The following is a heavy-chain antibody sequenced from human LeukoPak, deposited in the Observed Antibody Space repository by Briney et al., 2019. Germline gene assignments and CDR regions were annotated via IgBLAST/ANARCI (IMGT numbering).Heavy chain of an antibody. CDR2: IKQDGSET. CDR3: ARVLYGSGSYYRGWFDP. D-gene: IGHD3-10*01. V-gene: IGHV3-7*04. J-gene: IGHJ5*02. Sequence: ETLSLTCAVYGGSFSGYYWSWVRQAPGKGLEWVASIKQDGSETYCVDSVKGRFTISRDSAKNSLHLQMNSLRAEDTAVYYCARVLYGSGSYYRGWFDPWGQGTLVTVSS. CDR1: GGSFSGYY.